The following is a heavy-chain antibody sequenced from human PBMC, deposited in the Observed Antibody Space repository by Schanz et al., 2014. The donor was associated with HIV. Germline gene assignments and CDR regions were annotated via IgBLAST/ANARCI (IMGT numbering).Heavy chain of an antibody. V-gene: IGHV1-69*01. CDR3: ARKEISLDDWWFDP. CDR1: GYTFSDYY. D-gene: IGHD3-9*01. CDR2: MILLSNVP. J-gene: IGHJ5*02. Sequence: QVQLVQSGAEVKKPGASVKVSCKASGYTFSDYYIHWVRQAPGQGLEWMGEMILLSNVPNYAQKFQDRVTITADDYTTTVYMEVNSLTSEDTAVYFCARKEISLDDWWFDPWGQGSEVTVFS.